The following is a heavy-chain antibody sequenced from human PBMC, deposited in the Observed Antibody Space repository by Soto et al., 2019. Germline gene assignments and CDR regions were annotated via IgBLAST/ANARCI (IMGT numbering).Heavy chain of an antibody. CDR2: IYYSGST. V-gene: IGHV4-31*03. CDR1: GGSISSGGYY. CDR3: ARARVYITMFDY. D-gene: IGHD5-18*01. Sequence: QVQLQESGPGLVKPSQTLSLTCTVSGGSISSGGYYWTWIRQHPGKGLECIGYIYYSGSTYYTPSLRSRLTISVNTSTYQFSLKLNSVTAADTAVYFCARARVYITMFDYWGQGTLVTVSS. J-gene: IGHJ4*02.